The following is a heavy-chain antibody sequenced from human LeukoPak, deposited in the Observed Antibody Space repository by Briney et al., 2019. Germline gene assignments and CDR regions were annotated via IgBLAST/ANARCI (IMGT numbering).Heavy chain of an antibody. Sequence: ASVNVSCMAAGCTFISYSMNWVRQAPGQGLAWMGWINTNTGNPTYAQGFTGRFVFSLDTSVSTAYLQISSLKAEDTAVYYCARSIGAAGYMDVWGKGTTVTVSS. D-gene: IGHD6-13*01. J-gene: IGHJ6*03. V-gene: IGHV7-4-1*02. CDR3: ARSIGAAGYMDV. CDR2: INTNTGNP. CDR1: GCTFISYS.